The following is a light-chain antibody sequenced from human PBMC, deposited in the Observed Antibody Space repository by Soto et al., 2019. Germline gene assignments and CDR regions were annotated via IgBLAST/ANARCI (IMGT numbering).Light chain of an antibody. J-gene: IGKJ1*01. CDR1: QDIRND. Sequence: AVQMTQSPSSLSASVGDRVTITCRASQDIRNDLVWYQQKPGKAPKLLIYTASNLESGVPSRFSGSGSGTDFTLTISSLQPEDFATYYCLQHYIYSPTFGPGTKVEVK. V-gene: IGKV1-6*01. CDR3: LQHYIYSPT. CDR2: TAS.